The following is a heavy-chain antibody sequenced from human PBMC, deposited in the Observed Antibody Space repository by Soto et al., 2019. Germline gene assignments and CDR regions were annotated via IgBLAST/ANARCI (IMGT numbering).Heavy chain of an antibody. CDR2: MHPNSGNT. Sequence: QVQLVQSGAEVKKPGASVKVSCKASGYTFTNYDIYWVRQATGQGLEWMGWMHPNSGNTGYAQKFQGRVTMTRNTSISTAYMELSSLRSEDTAVYYGASGLSYRQEWGQGTLVTVSS. D-gene: IGHD1-26*01. CDR3: ASGLSYRQE. CDR1: GYTFTNYD. V-gene: IGHV1-8*01. J-gene: IGHJ4*02.